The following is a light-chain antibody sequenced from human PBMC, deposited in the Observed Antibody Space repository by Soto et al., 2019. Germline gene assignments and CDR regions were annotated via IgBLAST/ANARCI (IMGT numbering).Light chain of an antibody. CDR2: DAS. CDR1: QSLNNY. CDR3: QQYNDYWT. Sequence: EIVLTQSPATLSLSPGERATLSCRASQSLNNYLGWYQQKPGQAPRLLIYDASNRATGIPARFSGSGSGTEFTLTISSLQPDDFATYYCQQYNDYWTFGQGTKVDNK. J-gene: IGKJ1*01. V-gene: IGKV3-11*01.